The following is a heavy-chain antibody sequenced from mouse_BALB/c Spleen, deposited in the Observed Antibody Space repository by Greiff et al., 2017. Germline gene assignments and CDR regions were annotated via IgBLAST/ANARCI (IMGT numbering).Heavy chain of an antibody. D-gene: IGHD1-1*01. V-gene: IGHV5-12-2*01. CDR2: ISNGGGST. Sequence: EVKLVESGGGLVQPGGSLKLSCAASGFTFSSYTMSWVRQTPEKRLEWVAYISNGGGSTYYPDTVKGRFTISRDNAKNTLYLQMSSLKSEDTAMYYCATQGSSYLYFDVWGAGTTVTVSS. CDR1: GFTFSSYT. CDR3: ATQGSSYLYFDV. J-gene: IGHJ1*01.